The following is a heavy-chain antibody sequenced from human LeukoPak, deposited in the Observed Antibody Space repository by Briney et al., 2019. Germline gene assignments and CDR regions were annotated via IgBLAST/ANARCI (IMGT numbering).Heavy chain of an antibody. D-gene: IGHD2-15*01. CDR3: ARDLGYCSGGSCYVRLYFDY. CDR1: GYTFTGYY. Sequence: ASVKVSCKASGYTFTGYYMHWVRQAPGQGLEWMGWINPNSGGTNYAQKFQGRVTMTRDTSISTAYMELSRLRSDDTAVYYCARDLGYCSGGSCYVRLYFDYWGQGTLVTVSS. CDR2: INPNSGGT. V-gene: IGHV1-2*02. J-gene: IGHJ4*02.